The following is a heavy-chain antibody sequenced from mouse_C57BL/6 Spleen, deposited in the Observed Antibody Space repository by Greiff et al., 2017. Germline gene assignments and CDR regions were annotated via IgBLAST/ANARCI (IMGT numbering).Heavy chain of an antibody. D-gene: IGHD2-13*01. CDR2: IYPGSGST. Sequence: VQLQQSGAELVKPGASVQMSCKASGYTFTSDWITWVKQRPGQGLEWIGDIYPGSGSTDYNEKFKSKATLTVDTSSSTAYMQLISLTSEDSAVYYCARSTMVTRYFDYWGQGTTLTVSS. V-gene: IGHV1-55*01. J-gene: IGHJ2*01. CDR1: GYTFTSDW. CDR3: ARSTMVTRYFDY.